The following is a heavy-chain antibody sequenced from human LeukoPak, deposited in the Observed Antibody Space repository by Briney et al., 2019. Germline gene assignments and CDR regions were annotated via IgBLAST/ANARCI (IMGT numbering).Heavy chain of an antibody. D-gene: IGHD2/OR15-2a*01. CDR1: GFTFSNYG. Sequence: PGGSLRLSCTASGFTFSNYGMHWVRQAPGKGLEWVAAIWYDGNNKYYADFVKGRFTVSRDNAKNSVYMQMNSLRDEDTAVYYCARISGLGAREYLDHWGQGTLVTVSS. J-gene: IGHJ4*02. V-gene: IGHV3-33*01. CDR2: IWYDGNNK. CDR3: ARISGLGAREYLDH.